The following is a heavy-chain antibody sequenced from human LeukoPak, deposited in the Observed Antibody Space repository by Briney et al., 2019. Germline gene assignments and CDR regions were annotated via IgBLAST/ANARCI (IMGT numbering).Heavy chain of an antibody. CDR3: ARIAVEMATITDC. CDR1: GFTLSSYS. Sequence: GGSLRLSCAAYGFTLSSYSMNWVRQAPGKGLEWVSSISSSSSYIYYADSVKGRFTISRDNAKNSLYLQMNSLRAEDTAVYYCARIAVEMATITDCWGQGTLVTVSS. CDR2: ISSSSSYI. V-gene: IGHV3-21*01. J-gene: IGHJ4*02. D-gene: IGHD5-24*01.